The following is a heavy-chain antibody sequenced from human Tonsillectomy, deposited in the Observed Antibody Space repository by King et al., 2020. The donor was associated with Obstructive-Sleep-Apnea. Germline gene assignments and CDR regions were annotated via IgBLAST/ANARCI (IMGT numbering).Heavy chain of an antibody. CDR3: ARRYCSTSSCYTPFDC. D-gene: IGHD2-2*02. Sequence: QLVQSGAEVKKPGASVKVSCKASGYTFTSYYMHWVRQAPGQGLELMGIINPSGGSTSYAQKFQGRVSMTGDTSTSTGYMELSSLKSEDTAVYYCARRYCSTSSCYTPFDCWGQGTLVTVSS. CDR2: INPSGGST. V-gene: IGHV1-46*01. J-gene: IGHJ4*02. CDR1: GYTFTSYY.